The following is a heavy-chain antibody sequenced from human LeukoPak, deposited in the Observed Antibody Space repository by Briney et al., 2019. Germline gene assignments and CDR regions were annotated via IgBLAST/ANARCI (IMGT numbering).Heavy chain of an antibody. D-gene: IGHD3-22*01. V-gene: IGHV3-33*01. CDR3: ARDLNYYDSSGYFLDY. CDR2: IWYDGSDK. Sequence: GRSLRLSCAASGFTFSGSGMHWVRQAPGKGLEWVAVIWYDGSDKYYADSVKGRFTISRDNSKNTLYLQMNSLRAEDTAVYYCARDLNYYDSSGYFLDYWGQGTLVTVSS. CDR1: GFTFSGSG. J-gene: IGHJ4*02.